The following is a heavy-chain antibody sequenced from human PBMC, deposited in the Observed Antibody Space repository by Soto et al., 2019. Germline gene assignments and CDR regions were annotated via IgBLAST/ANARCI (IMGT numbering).Heavy chain of an antibody. CDR1: GGSFSGYY. CDR3: ARGTLPLLRYFDWLSKTFDY. Sequence: SETLSLTCAVYGGSFSGYYWSWIRQPPGKGLEWIGEINHSGSTNYNPSLKSRVTISVDTSKNQFSLKLSSMTAADTAVYYCARGTLPLLRYFDWLSKTFDYWGQGTLVTVSS. CDR2: INHSGST. D-gene: IGHD3-9*01. V-gene: IGHV4-34*01. J-gene: IGHJ4*02.